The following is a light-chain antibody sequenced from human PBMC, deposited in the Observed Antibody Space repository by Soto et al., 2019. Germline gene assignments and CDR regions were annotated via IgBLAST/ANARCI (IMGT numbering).Light chain of an antibody. J-gene: IGKJ2*01. Sequence: DIQMTQSPSTLSASVGDRVTITCRASQSISSWLAWYQQKPGKAPKLLIYKASSLESGVPPRISGSRSGTEFTLTISSLQPDDFATYYCQQYNSYPYTFGQGTMLAIK. V-gene: IGKV1-5*03. CDR3: QQYNSYPYT. CDR2: KAS. CDR1: QSISSW.